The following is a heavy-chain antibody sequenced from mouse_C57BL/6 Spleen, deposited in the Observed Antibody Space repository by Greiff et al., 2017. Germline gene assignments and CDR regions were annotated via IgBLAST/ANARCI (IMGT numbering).Heavy chain of an antibody. CDR3: ARPLVDSSGYEGGFDY. J-gene: IGHJ2*01. V-gene: IGHV5-17*01. CDR2: ISSGSSTI. D-gene: IGHD3-2*02. CDR1: GFTFSDYG. Sequence: EVKLMESGGGLVKPGGSLKLSCAASGFTFSDYGMHWVRQAPEKELEWVAYISSGSSTIYYADTVKGRFTISRDNAKNTLFLQMTSLRSEDTAMYYCARPLVDSSGYEGGFDYWGQGTTLTVSS.